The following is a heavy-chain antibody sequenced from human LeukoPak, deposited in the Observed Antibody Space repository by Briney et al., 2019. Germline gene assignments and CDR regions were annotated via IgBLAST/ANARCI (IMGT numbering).Heavy chain of an antibody. CDR3: AKVSDILTGYYFDY. V-gene: IGHV3-23*01. CDR1: GFTFSSYA. J-gene: IGHJ4*02. Sequence: GGSLRLSCAASGFTFSSYAMSWVRQAPGKGLEWVSAISGSGGSTYYADSVKGRFTISRDNSKNTLYMQMNSLRTEDTAVYYCAKVSDILTGYYFDYWGQGTLVTVSS. CDR2: ISGSGGST. D-gene: IGHD3-9*01.